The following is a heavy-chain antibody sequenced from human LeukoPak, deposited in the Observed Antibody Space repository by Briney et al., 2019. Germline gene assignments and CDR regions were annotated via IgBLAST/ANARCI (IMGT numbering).Heavy chain of an antibody. D-gene: IGHD5-18*01. CDR1: GGSISSGGYY. J-gene: IGHJ3*02. Sequence: PSETLSLTCTVSGGSISSGGYYWSWIRQPPGKGLEWIGYIYYSGSTYYNPSLKSRVTISVDTSKNQFSLKLSSVTAADTAVYYCARSRDTSYDAFDIWGQGTMVTVSS. CDR3: ARSRDTSYDAFDI. V-gene: IGHV4-30-4*08. CDR2: IYYSGST.